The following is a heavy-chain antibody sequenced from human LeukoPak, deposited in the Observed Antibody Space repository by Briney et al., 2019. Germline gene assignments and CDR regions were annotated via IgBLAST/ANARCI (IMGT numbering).Heavy chain of an antibody. J-gene: IGHJ4*02. V-gene: IGHV3-9*03. CDR3: AKGQSGYIFAVFDY. CDR1: GFTFDDYA. Sequence: PGRSLRLSCAASGFTFDDYAMHWVRQAPGKGLEWVSGISWNSGSIGYADSVKGRFTISRDNAKNSLYLQMNSLRAEDMALYYCAKGQSGYIFAVFDYWSQGTLVTVSS. CDR2: ISWNSGSI. D-gene: IGHD3-3*01.